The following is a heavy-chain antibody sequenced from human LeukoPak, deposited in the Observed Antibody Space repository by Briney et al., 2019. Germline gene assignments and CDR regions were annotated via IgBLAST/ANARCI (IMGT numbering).Heavy chain of an antibody. CDR2: INHSGST. D-gene: IGHD3-22*01. Sequence: TPSETLSLTCAVYGGSFSGYYWSWIRQPPGKGLEWIGEINHSGSTNHSPSLKSRVTISVDTSKNQFSLELRSVTAADTAVYYCARGPLYYYDSSSRSYYFDYWGQGTLVTVSS. CDR3: ARGPLYYYDSSSRSYYFDY. CDR1: GGSFSGYY. J-gene: IGHJ4*02. V-gene: IGHV4-34*01.